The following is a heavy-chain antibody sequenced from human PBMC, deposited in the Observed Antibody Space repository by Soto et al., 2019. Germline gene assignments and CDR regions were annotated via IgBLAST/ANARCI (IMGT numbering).Heavy chain of an antibody. CDR2: INPSGGST. Sequence: ASVKVSCKASGYTFTSYYMHWVRQAPGQGLEWMGIINPSGGSTSYAQKFQGRVTMTRDTSTSTVYMELSSLRSEDTAVYYCSRYFYDSRGYAWASYYFDYWGQGTLVTVSS. V-gene: IGHV1-46*01. CDR1: GYTFTSYY. CDR3: SRYFYDSRGYAWASYYFDY. D-gene: IGHD3-22*01. J-gene: IGHJ4*02.